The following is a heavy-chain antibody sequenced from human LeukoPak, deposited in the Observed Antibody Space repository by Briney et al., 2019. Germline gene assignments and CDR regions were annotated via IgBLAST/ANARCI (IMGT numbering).Heavy chain of an antibody. D-gene: IGHD3-3*01. CDR1: GFTVSSNY. CDR3: ARGGWGPYYDFWSGYYSPGYNWFDP. CDR2: IYSGGST. V-gene: IGHV3-66*01. J-gene: IGHJ5*02. Sequence: PGGSLRLSCAASGFTVSSNYMSWVRQAPGKGLEWVSVIYSGGSTYYPDSVKGRFTISRDNSKNTLYLQMNSLRAEDTAVYYCARGGWGPYYDFWSGYYSPGYNWFDPWGQGTLVTVSS.